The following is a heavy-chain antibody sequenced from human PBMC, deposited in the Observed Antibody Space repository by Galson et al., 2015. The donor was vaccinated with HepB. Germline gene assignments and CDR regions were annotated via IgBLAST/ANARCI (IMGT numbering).Heavy chain of an antibody. CDR2: MNPNSGNT. Sequence: SVKVSCKASGYTFTSFDINWVRQATGQGLEWMGWMNPNSGNTGFAQNFQGRVSMTRNTSISTAYMELSSLRSEDTAVYYCARGFRGTTFGVVTLADYYYYYLDVRGRGTTVTVSS. CDR3: ARGFRGTTFGVVTLADYYYYYLDV. CDR1: GYTFTSFD. D-gene: IGHD3-3*01. J-gene: IGHJ6*03. V-gene: IGHV1-8*01.